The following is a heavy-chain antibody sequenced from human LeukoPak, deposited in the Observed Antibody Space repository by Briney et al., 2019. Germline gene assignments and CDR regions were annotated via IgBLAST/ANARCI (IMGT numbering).Heavy chain of an antibody. D-gene: IGHD2-21*02. J-gene: IGHJ6*02. CDR3: ARWGTYCGGDCYYYYYGMDV. CDR2: IYYGGST. CDR1: GGSITSSSYY. Sequence: SETLSLTCSVSGGSITSSSYYWGWIRQPPGKGLEWIGYIYYGGSTNYNPSLKSRVTISVDTSKNQFSLKLSSVTAADTAVYYCARWGTYCGGDCYYYYYGMDVWGQGTTVTVSS. V-gene: IGHV4-61*05.